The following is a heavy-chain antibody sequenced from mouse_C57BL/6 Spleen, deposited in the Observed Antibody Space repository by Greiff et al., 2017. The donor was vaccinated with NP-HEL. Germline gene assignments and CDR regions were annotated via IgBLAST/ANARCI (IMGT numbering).Heavy chain of an antibody. CDR3: AREGDY. CDR2: IYPGSGST. CDR1: GENGNREG. J-gene: IGHJ2*01. Sequence: QVQLQQPGAELVKTGDEVKMWGKVEGENGNREGGKGGKERSGQGLEWIGDIYPGSGSTNDNEKFKSKATLTVDTSSSTAYMQLSSLTSEDSAVYYCAREGDYWGQGTTLTVSS. V-gene: IGHV1-55*01.